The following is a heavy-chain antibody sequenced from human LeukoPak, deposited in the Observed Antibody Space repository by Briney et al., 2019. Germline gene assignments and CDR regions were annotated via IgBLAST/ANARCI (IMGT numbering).Heavy chain of an antibody. CDR2: IYYSGDT. D-gene: IGHD3-22*01. CDR3: GRFFGGNYYDSSGFDY. V-gene: IGHV4-59*01. J-gene: IGHJ4*02. Sequence: SETLSLTCTVSGGSISSYYWSWIRQPPGKGLEWIGYIYYSGDTNYNPSLKSRVTISVDTSKNQFSLKLSSVTAADTAVYYCGRFFGGNYYDSSGFDYWGQGTLVTVSS. CDR1: GGSISSYY.